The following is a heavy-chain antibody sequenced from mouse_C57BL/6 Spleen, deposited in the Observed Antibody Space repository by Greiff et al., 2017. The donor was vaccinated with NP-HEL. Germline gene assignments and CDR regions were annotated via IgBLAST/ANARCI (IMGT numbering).Heavy chain of an antibody. CDR3: AREGTGVYAMDY. CDR1: GFTFSDYY. V-gene: IGHV5-16*01. D-gene: IGHD4-1*01. CDR2: INYDGSST. J-gene: IGHJ4*01. Sequence: EVQLVESEGGLVQPGSSMKLSCTASGFTFSDYYMAWVRQVPEKGLEWVANINYDGSSTYYLDSLKSRFIISRDNAKNILYLQMSSLKSEDTATYYCAREGTGVYAMDYWGQGTSVTVSS.